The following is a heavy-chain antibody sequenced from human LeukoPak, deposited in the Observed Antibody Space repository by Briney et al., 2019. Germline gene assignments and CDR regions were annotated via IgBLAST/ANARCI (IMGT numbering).Heavy chain of an antibody. V-gene: IGHV3-11*01. CDR3: ARDLGHCSGGTCFAYGFDL. CDR2: ISGSGDSI. CDR1: GYSFTSGHY. J-gene: IGHJ3*01. Sequence: PSETLSLTCSVSGYSFTSGHYWGWIRQAPGRGLEWVSFISGSGDSIHYTDSVKGRFTVSRDNGKDALYLQMNSLRAEDTAVYYCARDLGHCSGGTCFAYGFDLWGQGTVVSVSP. D-gene: IGHD2-15*01.